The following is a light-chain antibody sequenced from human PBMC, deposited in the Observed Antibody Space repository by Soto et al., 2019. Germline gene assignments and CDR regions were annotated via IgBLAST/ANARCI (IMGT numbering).Light chain of an antibody. CDR3: QQDYSTAFT. Sequence: DIVMTQSPDSLAVSLGERATINCKSSQSVLYSSNNNNYLAWYQQKPGQPPKLLIYWAYTRESGVPDRFSGSGSVTDFTLTISSLQAEDVAVYYCQQDYSTAFTFGGGTKVEIK. CDR1: QSVLYSSNNNNY. V-gene: IGKV4-1*01. CDR2: WAY. J-gene: IGKJ4*01.